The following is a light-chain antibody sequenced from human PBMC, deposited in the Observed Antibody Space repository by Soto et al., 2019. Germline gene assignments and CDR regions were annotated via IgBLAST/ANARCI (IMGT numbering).Light chain of an antibody. Sequence: EIVLTQSPGILSLSPGERATLSCRASQTISDYLAWYQQKPGQAPRLLISGASIRATGVPDRFSGSGSGTDFTLTISRLEPEDFAVYYCQQYGSSLITFGGGTKVEIK. J-gene: IGKJ4*01. CDR2: GAS. CDR3: QQYGSSLIT. CDR1: QTISDY. V-gene: IGKV3-20*01.